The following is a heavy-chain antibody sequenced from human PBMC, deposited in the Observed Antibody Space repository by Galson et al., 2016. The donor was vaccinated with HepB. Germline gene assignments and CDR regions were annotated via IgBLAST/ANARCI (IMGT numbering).Heavy chain of an antibody. CDR1: GYTFTSYG. Sequence: SVKVSCKASGYTFTSYGISWVRQAPGQGLEWMGWISGYNGDTIYAQRLQGRVTMTTDTSTSTAYMELRSLRSDGTAVYYCAKTTDCDVGGCYNSYGLDVWGQGTAVTVSS. D-gene: IGHD2-15*01. CDR3: AKTTDCDVGGCYNSYGLDV. J-gene: IGHJ6*02. V-gene: IGHV1-18*04. CDR2: ISGYNGDT.